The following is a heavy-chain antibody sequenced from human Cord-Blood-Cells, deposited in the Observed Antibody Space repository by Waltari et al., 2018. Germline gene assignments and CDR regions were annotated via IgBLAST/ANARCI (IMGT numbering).Heavy chain of an antibody. CDR1: VLTFSSHG. J-gene: IGHJ4*02. CDR3: ARSSIVVVPAAMDY. Sequence: QLQLVESGGGVVQPGRSLGISCAGAVLTFSSHGMPAVREAPGKGLECVAVIWYDGSNKYYADSVKGRFTISRDNSKNTLYLQMNSLRAEDTAVYYCARSSIVVVPAAMDYWGQGTLVTVSS. CDR2: IWYDGSNK. V-gene: IGHV3-33*01. D-gene: IGHD2-2*01.